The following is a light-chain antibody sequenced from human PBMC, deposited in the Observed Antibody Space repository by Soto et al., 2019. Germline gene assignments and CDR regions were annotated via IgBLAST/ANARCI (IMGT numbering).Light chain of an antibody. J-gene: IGKJ1*01. CDR2: DVS. V-gene: IGKV3-20*01. CDR3: HQYQTSPWT. Sequence: ETVLTQSPGTLSLSPWETAIVSCRSSQSLANSRLAWYRQKPGQAPRLLIYDVSRRATGIPDRFSGSGSGTGFTLSISRLEPEDFAVYFCHQYQTSPWTVGRVTKVEIK. CDR1: QSLANSR.